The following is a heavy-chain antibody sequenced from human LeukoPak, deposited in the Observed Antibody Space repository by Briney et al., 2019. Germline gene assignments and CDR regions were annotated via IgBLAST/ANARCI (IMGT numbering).Heavy chain of an antibody. J-gene: IGHJ5*02. CDR1: GFTFSGSA. D-gene: IGHD2-2*02. CDR3: TRLDGAAAIRGSVWFDP. V-gene: IGHV3-73*01. CDR2: IRSKANSYAT. Sequence: PGGSLRLSCAASGFTFSGSAMHWVRQASGKGLEWVGRIRSKANSYATAYAASVKGRFTISRDDSKNTAYLQMNSLKTEDTAVYYCTRLDGAAAIRGSVWFDPWGQGTLVTVSS.